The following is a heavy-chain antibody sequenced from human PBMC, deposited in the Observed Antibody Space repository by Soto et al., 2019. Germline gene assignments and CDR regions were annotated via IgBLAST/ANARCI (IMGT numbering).Heavy chain of an antibody. Sequence: SGPTLVNPTQTLTLTCTFSGFSLSTSGMCVSWIRQPPGKALEWLARIDWDDDKYYSTSLKTRLTISKDTPKNQVVLTMTNMDPVDTATYYCARLLYRRSTTGDYYYYYVDVWGKGTTVTVSS. J-gene: IGHJ6*03. CDR2: IDWDDDK. CDR1: GFSLSTSGMC. V-gene: IGHV2-70*11. D-gene: IGHD1-26*01. CDR3: ARLLYRRSTTGDYYYYYVDV.